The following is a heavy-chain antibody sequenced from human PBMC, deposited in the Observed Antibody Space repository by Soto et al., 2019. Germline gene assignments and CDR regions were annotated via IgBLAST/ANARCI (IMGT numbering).Heavy chain of an antibody. CDR2: IWYDGSNK. CDR1: RFTFSSYG. Sequence: PGGCLRLSCAASRFTFSSYGMHWGRQAPGKGLECVAVIWYDGSNKYYADSVKGRFTISRDNSKNTLYLQMNSLRAEDTAVYYCAGEMDYGAYVLRYGMDVWDQVTTVTGSS. CDR3: AGEMDYGAYVLRYGMDV. D-gene: IGHD4-17*01. J-gene: IGHJ6*02. V-gene: IGHV3-33*01.